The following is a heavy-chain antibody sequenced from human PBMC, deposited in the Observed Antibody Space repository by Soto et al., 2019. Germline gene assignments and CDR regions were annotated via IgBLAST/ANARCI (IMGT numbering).Heavy chain of an antibody. V-gene: IGHV3-23*01. Sequence: EVQLLESGGGLVQPGGSLRLSGAAPGFPFSSYGMSWVRQAPGKGLEWVSAISSSGGSAYYADSVKGRFTISRDNSKNTLYLQMNSLRAEDTAVYYCARGATSPSYWGQGTLVTVSS. CDR1: GFPFSSYG. J-gene: IGHJ4*02. CDR2: ISSSGGSA. CDR3: ARGATSPSY.